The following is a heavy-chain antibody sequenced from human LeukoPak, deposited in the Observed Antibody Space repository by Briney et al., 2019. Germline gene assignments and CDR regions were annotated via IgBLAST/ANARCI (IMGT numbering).Heavy chain of an antibody. D-gene: IGHD2-21*02. CDR2: IYPGDSDT. J-gene: IGHJ3*02. CDR1: GSSFTSFW. Sequence: GESLKISCQGSGSSFTSFWIAWVRQLPGKGLEWMGIIYPGDSDTRYSPSFQGQVTISVDKSISTAYLQWSSLKASDTAMYYCARDCGGDCYSAEDAFDIWGQGTMVTVSS. CDR3: ARDCGGDCYSAEDAFDI. V-gene: IGHV5-51*01.